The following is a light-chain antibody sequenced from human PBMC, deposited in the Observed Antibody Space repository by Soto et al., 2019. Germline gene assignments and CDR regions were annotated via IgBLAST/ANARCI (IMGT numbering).Light chain of an antibody. Sequence: QSALTQPASVSESPGQSITISCTGTSSDVGGYNYVSWYQQHPGKAPKLMIYEVSNRPSGISNRFSGSKSANTASLTISGLQAEDEATYYCSSYTSSSTWVSGGGTKLTVL. CDR1: SSDVGGYNY. CDR3: SSYTSSSTWV. CDR2: EVS. V-gene: IGLV2-14*01. J-gene: IGLJ3*02.